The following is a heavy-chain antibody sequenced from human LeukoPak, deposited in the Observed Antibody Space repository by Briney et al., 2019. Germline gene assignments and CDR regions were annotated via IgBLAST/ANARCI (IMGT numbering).Heavy chain of an antibody. Sequence: ASVKVSCKASGGTFSSYAISWVRQAPGQGLEWMGRIIPIFGTANYAQKFQGRVTITTGESTSTAYMELSSLRSEDTDVYYCARDEPNYYDSSGYPDQYDYWGQGTLVTVSS. J-gene: IGHJ4*02. CDR2: IIPIFGTA. D-gene: IGHD3-22*01. CDR1: GGTFSSYA. V-gene: IGHV1-69*05. CDR3: ARDEPNYYDSSGYPDQYDY.